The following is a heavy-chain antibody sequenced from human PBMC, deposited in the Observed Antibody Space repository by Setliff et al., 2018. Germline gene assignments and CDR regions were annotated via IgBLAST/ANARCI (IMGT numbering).Heavy chain of an antibody. CDR1: GGSISSYY. CDR2: IYYSGST. D-gene: IGHD1-26*01. CDR3: ARDLGSGSYYYYYGMDV. J-gene: IGHJ6*02. V-gene: IGHV4-59*01. Sequence: SETLSLTCTVSGGSISSYYWSWIRQPPGKGLEWIGYIYYSGSTNYNPSLKSRVTIAVDTSKNQFSLKLSSMTAADTAVYYCARDLGSGSYYYYYGMDVWGQGTTVTVSS.